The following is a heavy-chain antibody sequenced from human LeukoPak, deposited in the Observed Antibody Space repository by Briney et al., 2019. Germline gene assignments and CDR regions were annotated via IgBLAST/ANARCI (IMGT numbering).Heavy chain of an antibody. Sequence: GGSLRHSCAASGFTFSSYAMSWVRQAPGKGLEWVSGISGSGSSTYYADSVKGRFSISRDNSKNTLYLQMNSLRAEDTAVYYCARARYCTSTSCYIDYWGQGTLVTVSS. J-gene: IGHJ4*02. CDR1: GFTFSSYA. CDR2: ISGSGSST. D-gene: IGHD2-2*02. CDR3: ARARYCTSTSCYIDY. V-gene: IGHV3-23*01.